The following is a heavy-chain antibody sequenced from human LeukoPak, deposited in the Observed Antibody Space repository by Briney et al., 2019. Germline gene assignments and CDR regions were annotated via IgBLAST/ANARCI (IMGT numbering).Heavy chain of an antibody. CDR3: ARTGDSSGWYAWFDP. CDR1: GYTFTSYY. V-gene: IGHV1-46*01. Sequence: ASGKVSCKASGYTFTSYYMDWVRQAPGQGGEGRGVINPSGGRTSYAQKFQGRVTMTKDTSTTTVYMELSSLRSEDTAVYYCARTGDSSGWYAWFDPWGQGTLVTVSS. D-gene: IGHD6-19*01. CDR2: INPSGGRT. J-gene: IGHJ5*02.